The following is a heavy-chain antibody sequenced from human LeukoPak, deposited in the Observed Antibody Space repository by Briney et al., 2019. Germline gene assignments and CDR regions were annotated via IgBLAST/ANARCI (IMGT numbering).Heavy chain of an antibody. J-gene: IGHJ5*02. Sequence: SVKVSCKASGGTFSSYAISWVRQAPGQGLEWMGGIIPIFGTANYAQKFQGRVTITADESTGTAYMELSSLRSEDTAVYYCARDTPAISSGSFSPEDWFDPWGQGTLVTVSS. CDR3: ARDTPAISSGSFSPEDWFDP. D-gene: IGHD3-10*01. CDR2: IIPIFGTA. V-gene: IGHV1-69*01. CDR1: GGTFSSYA.